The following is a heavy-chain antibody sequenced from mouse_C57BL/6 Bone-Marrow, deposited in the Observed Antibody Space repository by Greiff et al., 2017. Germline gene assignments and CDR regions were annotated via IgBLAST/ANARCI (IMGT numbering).Heavy chain of an antibody. Sequence: VQLQQSGAELVRPGASVKLSCTASGFNIKDYYMHWVKQRPEQGLEWIGRIDPEDGDTAYAPKFQGKATMTADTSSNTAYLQLSSLTSADTAVDYCTTRPTPYYYGSSPWCFDFWGTGTTVTVSS. D-gene: IGHD1-1*01. CDR3: TTRPTPYYYGSSPWCFDF. J-gene: IGHJ1*03. CDR1: GFNIKDYY. V-gene: IGHV14-1*01. CDR2: IDPEDGDT.